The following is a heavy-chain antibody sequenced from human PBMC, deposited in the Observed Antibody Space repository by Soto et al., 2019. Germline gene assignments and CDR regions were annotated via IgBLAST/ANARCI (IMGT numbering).Heavy chain of an antibody. CDR3: ARDVGRHSGGIDY. CDR1: GGTFSSYS. D-gene: IGHD1-26*01. V-gene: IGHV1-69*01. J-gene: IGHJ4*02. Sequence: QVQLVQSGAEVKKPGSSVKVSCKASGGTFSSYSINWVRQAPVQGLEWMGEIIPIFGTANYAQKFQGRVTITADESTSTAYMELSSLRSEDTAVYYCARDVGRHSGGIDYWGQGTLVTVSS. CDR2: IIPIFGTA.